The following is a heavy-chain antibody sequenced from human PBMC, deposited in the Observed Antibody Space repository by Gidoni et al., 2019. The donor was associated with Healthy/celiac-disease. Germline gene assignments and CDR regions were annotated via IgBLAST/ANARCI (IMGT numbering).Heavy chain of an antibody. V-gene: IGHV4-34*01. CDR2: INHSGST. D-gene: IGHD3-22*01. CDR1: GGSFSGYY. Sequence: QVQLQQWGAGLLKPSETLSLTCAVYGGSFSGYYWSWIRQPPGKGLEWIGEINHSGSTNYNPSLKSRVTISVDTSKNQFSLKLSSVTAADTAVYYCARNDSSGYGIRFWGQGTLVTVSS. J-gene: IGHJ4*02. CDR3: ARNDSSGYGIRF.